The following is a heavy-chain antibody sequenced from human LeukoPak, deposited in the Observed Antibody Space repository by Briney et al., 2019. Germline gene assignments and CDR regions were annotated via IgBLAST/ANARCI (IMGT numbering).Heavy chain of an antibody. CDR1: GFTFSSYA. D-gene: IGHD3-22*01. J-gene: IGHJ3*02. Sequence: GSLLLSCATSGFTFSSYAMSWVRPAPGKGLEWVSAITGSGGSTYYADSVRGRFTISRDSSKNTMYLQMNSLRAEDTAVYYCAKYYDPRRGAFDIWGQGTKVTVSS. CDR3: AKYYDPRRGAFDI. V-gene: IGHV3-23*01. CDR2: ITGSGGST.